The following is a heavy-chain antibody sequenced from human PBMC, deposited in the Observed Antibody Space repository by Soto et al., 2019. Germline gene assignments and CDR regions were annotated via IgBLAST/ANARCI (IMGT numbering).Heavy chain of an antibody. Sequence: ASVKVSCKESGYTFTSYYMHWVRQAPGQGLEWMGIINPSGGSTSYAQKLQGGVTMNRDTSTRTVYMELSSLRSEDTAVYYCAREPSRGYCSSTSCYTSSDDYGGQGTLVTVSS. J-gene: IGHJ4*02. CDR3: AREPSRGYCSSTSCYTSSDDY. CDR2: INPSGGST. V-gene: IGHV1-46*01. D-gene: IGHD2-2*02. CDR1: GYTFTSYY.